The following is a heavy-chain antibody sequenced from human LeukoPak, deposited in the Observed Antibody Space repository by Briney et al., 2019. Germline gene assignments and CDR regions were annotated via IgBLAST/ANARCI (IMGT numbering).Heavy chain of an antibody. Sequence: SETLSLTCTVSGGSISSSSYYWGWIRQPPGRGLEWIGSIYYSGSTNYNPSLKSRVTISVDTSKNQFSLKLSSVTAADTAVYYCARGPLLGELSYYFDYWGQGTLVTVSS. D-gene: IGHD3-16*02. CDR3: ARGPLLGELSYYFDY. CDR1: GGSISSSSYY. V-gene: IGHV4-39*07. J-gene: IGHJ4*02. CDR2: IYYSGST.